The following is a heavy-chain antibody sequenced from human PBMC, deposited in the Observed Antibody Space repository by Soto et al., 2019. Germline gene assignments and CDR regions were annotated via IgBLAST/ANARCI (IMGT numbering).Heavy chain of an antibody. CDR3: ARGIYGVRGVISYYYYGMDV. J-gene: IGHJ6*02. Sequence: PSETLSLTCAVSGGSISSGGYSWSWIRQPPGKGLEWIGYIYHSGSTYYNPSLKSRVTISVDRSKNQFSLKLSSVTAADTAVYYCARGIYGVRGVISYYYYGMDVWGQGTTVTVSS. CDR2: IYHSGST. CDR1: GGSISSGGYS. D-gene: IGHD3-10*02. V-gene: IGHV4-30-2*01.